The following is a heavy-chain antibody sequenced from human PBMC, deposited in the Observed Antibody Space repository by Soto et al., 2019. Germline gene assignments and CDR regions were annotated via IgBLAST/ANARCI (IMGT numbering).Heavy chain of an antibody. CDR1: CGSFSGYY. D-gene: IGHD3-3*01. Sequence: SETLSLTCAVYCGSFSGYYWSWIRQPPGKGLEWIGEINHSGSTNYNPSLKSRVTISVDTSKNQFSLKLSSVTAADTAVYYCARGRLDFWSGYYTGSEYGMDVWGQGTTVTVSS. V-gene: IGHV4-34*01. CDR3: ARGRLDFWSGYYTGSEYGMDV. J-gene: IGHJ6*02. CDR2: INHSGST.